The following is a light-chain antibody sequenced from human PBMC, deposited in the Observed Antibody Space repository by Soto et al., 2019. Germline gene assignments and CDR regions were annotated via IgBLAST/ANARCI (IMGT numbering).Light chain of an antibody. Sequence: DIVLTQSPGTLSLSPGERATLSCRASQTVSSGYLAWYQQKHGQAPRLLIYGASSRATGIPARFSGSGSGTEFTLTISGLQSEDFALYYCQQYNIWPPYTFGQGTKVDIK. CDR2: GAS. V-gene: IGKV3-15*01. CDR3: QQYNIWPPYT. J-gene: IGKJ2*01. CDR1: QTVSSGY.